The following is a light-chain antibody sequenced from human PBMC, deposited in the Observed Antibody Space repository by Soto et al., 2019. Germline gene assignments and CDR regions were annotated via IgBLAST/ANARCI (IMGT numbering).Light chain of an antibody. CDR2: DVS. CDR1: QTINNQ. V-gene: IGKV1-5*01. J-gene: IGKJ1*01. CDR3: QRYDTLWTM. Sequence: DIQMTQSPSTLSASVGDRVTIPCRASQTINNQLAWYQQKPGKAPKLLIFDVSGLESGVPSRFSGSGSGTEFTLTISNLQPDDFATYYCQRYDTLWTMFGQGTKVDIK.